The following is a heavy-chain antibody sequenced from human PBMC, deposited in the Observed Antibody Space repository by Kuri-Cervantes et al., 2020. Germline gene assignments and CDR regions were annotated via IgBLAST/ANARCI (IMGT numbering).Heavy chain of an antibody. CDR3: AKSIVGADSSWYLGFDY. Sequence: ETLSLTCAVYGGSFSGYYWSWIRQPPGKGLEWVSSISSSSSYIYYADSVKGRFTISRDNVKNSLYLQMNSLRAEDTAVYYCAKSIVGADSSWYLGFDYWGQGTLVTVSS. J-gene: IGHJ4*02. CDR2: ISSSSSYI. D-gene: IGHD6-13*01. CDR1: GGSFSGYY. V-gene: IGHV3-21*04.